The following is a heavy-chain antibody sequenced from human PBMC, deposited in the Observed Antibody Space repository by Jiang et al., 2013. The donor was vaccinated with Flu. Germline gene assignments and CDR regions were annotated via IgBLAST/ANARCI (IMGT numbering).Heavy chain of an antibody. CDR3: ARDFDSGTWPECTPNWFDP. V-gene: IGHV3-48*03. D-gene: IGHD3-10*01. CDR2: VSSSGSTI. CDR1: GFTFSSYE. Sequence: VQLLESGGGLVQPGGSLRLSCAASGFTFSSYEMNWVRQAPGKGLEWVSYVSSSGSTIYYADSVKGRFTISRGNAKNSLYLQMNSLRAEDTAIYYCARDFDSGTWPECTPNWFDPWGQGTLVTVSS. J-gene: IGHJ5*02.